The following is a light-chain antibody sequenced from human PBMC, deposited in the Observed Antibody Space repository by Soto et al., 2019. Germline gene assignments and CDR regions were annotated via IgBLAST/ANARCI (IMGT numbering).Light chain of an antibody. V-gene: IGKV1-9*01. Sequence: IQLTQSPSSLSASVGDRVPITCRASQYINTYLAWYEQKPGQAPKLLIYAASTLQSGVPSRFSGSGSGTDFTLTITSLQPEDFATYYCQQLISYPLTFGQGTRLEIK. CDR1: QYINTY. CDR3: QQLISYPLT. J-gene: IGKJ5*01. CDR2: AAS.